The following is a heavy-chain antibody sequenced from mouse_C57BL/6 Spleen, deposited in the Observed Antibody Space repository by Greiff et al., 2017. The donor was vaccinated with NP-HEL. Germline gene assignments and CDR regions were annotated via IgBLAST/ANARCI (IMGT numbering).Heavy chain of an antibody. CDR2: IYPGDGDT. D-gene: IGHD2-13*01. CDR3: ARWTTSDAWFAY. Sequence: VHLVASGPVLVQPGASVPISCKASGYAFSSSWMTLVKQRPGTVLAWIGRIYPGDGDTNYNGKFKGKATLTADKSSSTAYMQLSSLTSEDSAVYFCARWTTSDAWFAYWGQGTLVTVSA. V-gene: IGHV1-82*01. CDR1: GYAFSSSW. J-gene: IGHJ3*01.